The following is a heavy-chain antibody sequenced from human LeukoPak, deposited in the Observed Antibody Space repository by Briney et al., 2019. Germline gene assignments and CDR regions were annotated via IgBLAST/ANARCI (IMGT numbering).Heavy chain of an antibody. CDR3: AREKSSGCNWFDP. Sequence: SETLSLTCTVSGASMSSYYWSWIRQPPGKGLEWIGYIYYSGSTNYNPSLKSRVTISVDTSKNQFSLKVSSVTAADTAVYYCAREKSSGCNWFDPWGQGTLVTVSS. J-gene: IGHJ5*02. D-gene: IGHD6-19*01. CDR1: GASMSSYY. V-gene: IGHV4-59*01. CDR2: IYYSGST.